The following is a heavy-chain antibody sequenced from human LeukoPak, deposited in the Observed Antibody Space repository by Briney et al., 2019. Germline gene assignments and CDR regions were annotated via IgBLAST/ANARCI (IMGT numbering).Heavy chain of an antibody. CDR1: GYTFTGYY. Sequence: ATVKVSCKASGYTFTGYYMHWVRQAPGQGLEWMGWINPNSGGTNYAQKFQGRVTMTRDTSISTAYMELSRLRSDDTAVYYCARWNDYGDYGLDYWGQGTLVTVSS. D-gene: IGHD4-17*01. CDR3: ARWNDYGDYGLDY. V-gene: IGHV1-2*02. J-gene: IGHJ4*02. CDR2: INPNSGGT.